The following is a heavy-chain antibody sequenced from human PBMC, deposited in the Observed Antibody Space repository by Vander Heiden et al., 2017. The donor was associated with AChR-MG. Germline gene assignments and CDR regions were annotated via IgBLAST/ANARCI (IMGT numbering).Heavy chain of an antibody. Sequence: QVQLQQWGAGLLKPSETLSLTCAVYGGSFRGYYWSWIRQPPGKGLEWIGEINHSGSTNYNPSLKSRVTISVDTSKNQFSLKLSSVTAADTAVYYCARDAQWVDFWPHSRSGPLDYWGQGTLVTVSS. J-gene: IGHJ4*02. CDR3: ARDAQWVDFWPHSRSGPLDY. CDR1: GGSFRGYY. D-gene: IGHD3-3*01. CDR2: INHSGST. V-gene: IGHV4-34*01.